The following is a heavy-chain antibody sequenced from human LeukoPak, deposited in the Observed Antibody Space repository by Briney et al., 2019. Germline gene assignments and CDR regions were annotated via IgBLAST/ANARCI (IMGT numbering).Heavy chain of an antibody. CDR1: GYSISSGYY. D-gene: IGHD2-2*01. Sequence: PSETLSLTCAVSGYSISSGYYWGWIRQPPGKGLEWIGEINHSGSTNYNPSLKSRVTISVDTSKNQFSLKLSSVTAADTAVYYCARAIRRLYYYYYMDVWGKGTTVTVSS. CDR2: INHSGST. CDR3: ARAIRRLYYYYYMDV. J-gene: IGHJ6*03. V-gene: IGHV4-38-2*01.